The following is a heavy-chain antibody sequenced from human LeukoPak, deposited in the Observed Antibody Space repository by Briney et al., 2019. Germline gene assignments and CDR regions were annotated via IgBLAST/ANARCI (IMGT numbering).Heavy chain of an antibody. CDR2: IKSKGYGGTT. CDR3: TRFLLYCSGGSCSPYYFDY. CDR1: GFTFSDYA. D-gene: IGHD2-15*01. Sequence: GGSLRLSCTASGFTFSDYAMSWVRQAPGKGLEWVGFIKSKGYGGTTAYAASVKGRFTISRDDSKSIAYLQMSSPKTEDTAVYYCTRFLLYCSGGSCSPYYFDYWGQGTLVTVSS. V-gene: IGHV3-49*04. J-gene: IGHJ4*02.